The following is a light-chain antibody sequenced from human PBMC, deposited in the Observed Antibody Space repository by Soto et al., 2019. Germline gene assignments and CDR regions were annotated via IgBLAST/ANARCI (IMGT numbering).Light chain of an antibody. CDR3: QQYNNWPGT. CDR1: QSINSNF. CDR2: GAS. Sequence: EIVLTQSPGTLSLSPGETATLSCRASQSINSNFLGWYQQRPGQAPRLLIYGASSRATGIPDRFSGSGSGTDFTLTISSLEPEDFAVYYCQQYNNWPGTLGHGTKVDIK. V-gene: IGKV3-20*01. J-gene: IGKJ1*01.